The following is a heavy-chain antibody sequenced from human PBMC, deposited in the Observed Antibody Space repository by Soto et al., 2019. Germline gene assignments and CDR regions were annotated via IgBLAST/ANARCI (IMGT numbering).Heavy chain of an antibody. CDR2: LSYDGTNE. V-gene: IGHV3-33*06. CDR3: AKWFGEPYYSYFFMDV. J-gene: IGHJ6*03. D-gene: IGHD3-10*01. Sequence: QVQLVESGGGVVQPGRSLRLSCAASGFTFNDYGMHWIRQAPGKGLEWVAVLSYDGTNEFYGDSVKGRFTISRDNSKNTVYLQMNSLRAEDTAVYYCAKWFGEPYYSYFFMDVWGKGTTVTVSS. CDR1: GFTFNDYG.